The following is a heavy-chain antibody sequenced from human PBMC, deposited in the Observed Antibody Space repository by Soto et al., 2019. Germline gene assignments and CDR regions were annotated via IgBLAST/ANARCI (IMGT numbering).Heavy chain of an antibody. Sequence: ASEKVSCKASGYTFTGYYMHWVRQAPRQGLEWMGWINPNSVGTNYAQKFQSWVTMTRDTSISTAYMQLSRLRSDDTAVYYCARASAGEGYSCSYRLDVWGQGTMVTVSS. CDR2: INPNSVGT. V-gene: IGHV1-2*04. CDR1: GYTFTGYY. D-gene: IGHD1-26*01. J-gene: IGHJ6*02. CDR3: ARASAGEGYSCSYRLDV.